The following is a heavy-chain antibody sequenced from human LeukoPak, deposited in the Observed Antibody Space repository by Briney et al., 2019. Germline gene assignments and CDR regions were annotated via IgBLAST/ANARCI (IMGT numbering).Heavy chain of an antibody. CDR2: IAINGRKK. Sequence: PGGSLRLSCAASGFTFSSYAMHWVRQAPGKGLEWGAVIAINGRKKYYADSVTGRFTISRDNSKNTLYLQMNSLRAEDTAVYYCASGTGIAAAIDYWGQGTLVTVSS. J-gene: IGHJ4*02. D-gene: IGHD6-13*01. V-gene: IGHV3-30*04. CDR3: ASGTGIAAAIDY. CDR1: GFTFSSYA.